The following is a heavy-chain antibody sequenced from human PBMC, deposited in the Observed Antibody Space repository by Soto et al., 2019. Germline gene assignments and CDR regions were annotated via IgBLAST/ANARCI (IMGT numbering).Heavy chain of an antibody. CDR2: IRGKGDGGAT. D-gene: IGHD6-19*01. CDR3: TTSGGGSGWSF. J-gene: IGHJ4*02. V-gene: IGHV3-15*07. Sequence: EVQLVESGGGLVKPGGSLRLSCAASGLTFSNAEMTWVRQAPGKGLEWVDRIRGKGDGGATDYAAPVKYRFIILRDDSENMVYLQMNSLKTEDTAVYYCTTSGGGSGWSFWGQGTLVTVSS. CDR1: GLTFSNAE.